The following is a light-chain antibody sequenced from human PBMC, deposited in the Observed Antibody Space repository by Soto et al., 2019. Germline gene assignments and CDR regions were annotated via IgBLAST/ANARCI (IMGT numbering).Light chain of an antibody. CDR3: GTWDTSLDGMV. Sequence: QSVLTQPPSVSAAPGQKVTISCSGAGSNIGNNYVSWYQQLPGTAPKLLIYDNNKRPSGIPDRFSGSKSGASATLGITGLQTGDEADYFCGTWDTSLDGMVFGGGTKLTVL. V-gene: IGLV1-51*01. J-gene: IGLJ3*02. CDR1: GSNIGNNY. CDR2: DNN.